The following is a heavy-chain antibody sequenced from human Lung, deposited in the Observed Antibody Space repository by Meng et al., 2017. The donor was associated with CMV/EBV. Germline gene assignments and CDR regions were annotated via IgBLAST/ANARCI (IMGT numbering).Heavy chain of an antibody. V-gene: IGHV1-69*02. D-gene: IGHD2-2*01. CDR1: GGTFSSYT. CDR2: IIPILGIA. Sequence: SVKVSXKASGGTFSSYTISWVRQAPGQGLEWMGRIIPILGIANYAQKFQGRVTITADKSTSTAYMELSSLRSEDTAVYYCARSPNAIVVVPAASWFDPWGQGTLVXVSS. J-gene: IGHJ5*02. CDR3: ARSPNAIVVVPAASWFDP.